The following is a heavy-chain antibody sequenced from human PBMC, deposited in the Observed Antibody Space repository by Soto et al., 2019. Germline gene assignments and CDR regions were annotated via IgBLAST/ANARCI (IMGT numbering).Heavy chain of an antibody. CDR3: ARARYFGSGTYYCDY. D-gene: IGHD3-10*01. CDR1: GFTFSDYY. CDR2: ISSSGSTM. V-gene: IGHV3-11*01. Sequence: PGGSLRLSCAASGFTFSDYYMSWIRQAPGKGLEWVSYISSSGSTMYYADSVKGRFTISRDNAKKSLYLQMNSLRAEDTAVYYCARARYFGSGTYYCDYWGQGTLVTVSS. J-gene: IGHJ4*02.